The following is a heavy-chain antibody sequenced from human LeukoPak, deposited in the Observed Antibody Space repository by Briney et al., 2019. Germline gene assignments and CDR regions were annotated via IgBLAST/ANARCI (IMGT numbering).Heavy chain of an antibody. CDR3: AKSIVVVITTYYFDY. V-gene: IGHV3-7*01. CDR1: GFTFSTYW. D-gene: IGHD3-22*01. Sequence: GGSLRLSCAASGFTFSTYWMSWVRQAPGKGLEWVANIKEDGSEKYYGDSVKGRFTISRDNAKNSLYLQMNSLRAEDTAVYYCAKSIVVVITTYYFDYWGQGTLVTVSS. CDR2: IKEDGSEK. J-gene: IGHJ4*02.